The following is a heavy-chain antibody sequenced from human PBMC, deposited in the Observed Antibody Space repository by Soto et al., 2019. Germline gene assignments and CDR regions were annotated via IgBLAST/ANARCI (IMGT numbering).Heavy chain of an antibody. D-gene: IGHD3-22*01. CDR2: ISYDGSNK. CDR1: GFTFSSYA. V-gene: IGHV3-30-3*01. Sequence: QVQLVESGGGVVQPGRSLRLSCAASGFTFSSYAMHWVRQAPGKGLEWVAVISYDGSNKYYADSVKGRFTISRDNSKNTLDLQMNSLRAEDTAVYYCARDLDYYDSSGYYPADVRAYGIDVWGQGTTVTVSS. J-gene: IGHJ6*02. CDR3: ARDLDYYDSSGYYPADVRAYGIDV.